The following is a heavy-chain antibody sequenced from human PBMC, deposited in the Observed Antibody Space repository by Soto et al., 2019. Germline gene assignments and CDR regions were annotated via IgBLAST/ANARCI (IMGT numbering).Heavy chain of an antibody. CDR1: GGSISSGGYY. CDR3: AREHLGQGFDYGDWYFDY. D-gene: IGHD4-17*01. CDR2: IYYSGST. J-gene: IGHJ4*02. V-gene: IGHV4-31*03. Sequence: PSETLSLTCTVSGGSISSGGYYWSWIRQHPGKGLEWIGYIYYSGSTYYNPSLKSRVTISVDTSKNQFSLKLSSVTAADTAVYYCAREHLGQGFDYGDWYFDYWGQGTLVTVSS.